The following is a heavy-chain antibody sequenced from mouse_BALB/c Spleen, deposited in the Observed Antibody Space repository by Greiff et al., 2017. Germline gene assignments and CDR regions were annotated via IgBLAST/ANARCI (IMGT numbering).Heavy chain of an antibody. CDR3: ARSPKSAMDY. CDR2: ISSGSSTI. CDR1: GFTFSSFG. V-gene: IGHV5-17*02. Sequence: DVKLVESGGGLVQPGGSRKLSCAASGFTFSSFGMHWVRQAPEKGLEWVAYISSGSSTIYYADTVKGRFTISRDNPKNTLFLQMTSLRSEDTAMYYCARSPKSAMDYWGQGTSVTVSS. J-gene: IGHJ4*01.